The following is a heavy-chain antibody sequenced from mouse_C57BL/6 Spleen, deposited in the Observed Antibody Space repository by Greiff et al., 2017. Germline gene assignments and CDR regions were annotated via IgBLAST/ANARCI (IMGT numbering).Heavy chain of an antibody. CDR1: GFTFSSYA. J-gene: IGHJ2*01. V-gene: IGHV5-4*01. D-gene: IGHD1-1*01. Sequence: EVQGVESGGGLVKPGGSLKLSCAASGFTFSSYAMSWVRQTPEKRLEWVATISDGGSYTYYPDNVKGRFTISRDNAKNNLYLQMSHLKSEDTAMYYCARGDYGSSWGQGTTLTVSS. CDR2: ISDGGSYT. CDR3: ARGDYGSS.